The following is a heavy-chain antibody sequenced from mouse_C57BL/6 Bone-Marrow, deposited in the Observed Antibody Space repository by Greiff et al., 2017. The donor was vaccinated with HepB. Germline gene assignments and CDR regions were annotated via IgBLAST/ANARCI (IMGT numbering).Heavy chain of an antibody. CDR1: GFSLTSYG. Sequence: VKLQESGPGLVQPSQSLSITCTVSGFSLTSYGVHWVRQSPGKGLEWLGVIWSGGSTDYNAAFISRLSISKDNSKSQVFFKMNRLQADDTAIYYCARKLLAYWGQGTLVTVSA. V-gene: IGHV2-2*01. CDR2: IWSGGST. J-gene: IGHJ3*01. CDR3: ARKLLAY.